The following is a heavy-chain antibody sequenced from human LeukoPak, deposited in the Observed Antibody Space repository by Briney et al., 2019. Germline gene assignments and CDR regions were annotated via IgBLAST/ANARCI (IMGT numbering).Heavy chain of an antibody. J-gene: IGHJ6*02. Sequence: GASVKVSCKASGYTFTSYGISWVRQAPGQGLEWMGWISAYNGNTNYAQKLQGRVTMTTDTSTSTAYMELRSLRSDDTAVYYCARDAPLLRFLEWSPDYYYGMDDWGQGTTVTVSS. V-gene: IGHV1-18*01. D-gene: IGHD3-3*01. CDR2: ISAYNGNT. CDR1: GYTFTSYG. CDR3: ARDAPLLRFLEWSPDYYYGMDD.